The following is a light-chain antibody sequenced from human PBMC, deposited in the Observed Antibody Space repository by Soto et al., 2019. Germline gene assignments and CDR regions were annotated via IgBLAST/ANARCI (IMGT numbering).Light chain of an antibody. J-gene: IGKJ4*01. V-gene: IGKV1-39*01. Sequence: DIQMTQSPSSLSASVGDRVTISCRASQSINNYLNWYQQKPGKAPNLLIYAASSLQGGVPSRFSGSGSGTEFTLTINSLQREDFATYYCQQSYNTPLTFGGGTKVEIK. CDR3: QQSYNTPLT. CDR2: AAS. CDR1: QSINNY.